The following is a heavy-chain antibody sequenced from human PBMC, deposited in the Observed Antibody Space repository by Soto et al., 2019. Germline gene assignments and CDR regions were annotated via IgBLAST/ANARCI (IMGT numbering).Heavy chain of an antibody. CDR2: ISDDGSNK. Sequence: QVQLVESGGGVVQPGRSLRLSCAASGFTFSNYGMHWVRQAPGKGLEWVAFISDDGSNKYYADSMKGRFTLSRDNSRRTLYLQMSGLRVEDTAVYYCTKRRNVLRFLEWSSGMEVWGQGTTVTVSS. J-gene: IGHJ6*02. CDR1: GFTFSNYG. CDR3: TKRRNVLRFLEWSSGMEV. D-gene: IGHD3-3*01. V-gene: IGHV3-30*18.